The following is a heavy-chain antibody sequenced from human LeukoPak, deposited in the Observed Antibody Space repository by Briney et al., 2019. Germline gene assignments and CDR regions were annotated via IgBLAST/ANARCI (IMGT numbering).Heavy chain of an antibody. CDR1: GYTFTGYY. CDR3: ARDRVAAAAGDWFDP. J-gene: IGHJ5*02. V-gene: IGHV1-2*02. CDR2: INPNSGGT. Sequence: GASVKVSCKASGYTFTGYYMHWVRQAPGQGLEWMGWINPNSGGTNYAQKFQGRVTMTRDTSISTAYMELSRLRSDDTAVYYCARDRVAAAAGDWFDPWGQGTLVTVSS. D-gene: IGHD6-13*01.